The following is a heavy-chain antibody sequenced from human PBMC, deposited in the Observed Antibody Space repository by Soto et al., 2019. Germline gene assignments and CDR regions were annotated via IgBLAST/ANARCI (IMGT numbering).Heavy chain of an antibody. Sequence: QGQLVESGGGVVQPGRSLRLSCAASGFTFSNYGMHWVRQAPGKGLEWVAGIWYDGSNPYYADSVKGRFTISRDSSKNTVHLQINSLRAEDTAVFYCARDSDSGADSGWFHPWGQGTLVTVSS. CDR2: IWYDGSNP. V-gene: IGHV3-33*01. CDR1: GFTFSNYG. J-gene: IGHJ5*02. D-gene: IGHD4-17*01. CDR3: ARDSDSGADSGWFHP.